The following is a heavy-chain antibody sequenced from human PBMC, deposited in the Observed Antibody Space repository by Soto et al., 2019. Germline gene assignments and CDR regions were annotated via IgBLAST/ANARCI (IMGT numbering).Heavy chain of an antibody. V-gene: IGHV3-30*18. D-gene: IGHD6-19*01. CDR1: GLTFSSYG. J-gene: IGHJ4*02. Sequence: AGGSLRLSCAASGLTFSSYGMHWVRQAPGKGLEWVAVISYDGSNKYYADSVKGRFTISRDNSKNTLYLQMNSLRAEDTAVYYCAKVGYSSGWYPLDYWGQGTLVTVSS. CDR2: ISYDGSNK. CDR3: AKVGYSSGWYPLDY.